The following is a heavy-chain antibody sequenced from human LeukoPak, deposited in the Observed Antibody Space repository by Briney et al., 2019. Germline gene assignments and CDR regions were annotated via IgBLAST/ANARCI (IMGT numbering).Heavy chain of an antibody. J-gene: IGHJ3*01. CDR3: ARDSSSYTPDAFGL. Sequence: SETLSLTCTVSGGSISSSSYYWGWLRQPPGKGLEWIGSIYYSGSTYYNPSLKRRVTISVDTSKNQFSLELSSVTAADTAVYFCARDSSSYTPDAFGLWGQGTSVTV. V-gene: IGHV4-39*01. CDR2: IYYSGST. D-gene: IGHD6-13*01. CDR1: GGSISSSSYY.